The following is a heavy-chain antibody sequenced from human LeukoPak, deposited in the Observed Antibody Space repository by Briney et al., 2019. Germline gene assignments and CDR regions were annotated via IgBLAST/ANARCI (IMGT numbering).Heavy chain of an antibody. CDR2: MYISGST. Sequence: YPSETLSLTCTVSGVSVTNYYWAWIRQPAGKGLEWIGRMYISGSTNYNPSLKIRVTISIDKTKNEFSLRLRSVTAADTAVYYCARDYLVEAPLDSWGQGTLVTVSP. CDR1: GVSVTNYY. CDR3: ARDYLVEAPLDS. J-gene: IGHJ4*02. V-gene: IGHV4-4*07. D-gene: IGHD1-26*01.